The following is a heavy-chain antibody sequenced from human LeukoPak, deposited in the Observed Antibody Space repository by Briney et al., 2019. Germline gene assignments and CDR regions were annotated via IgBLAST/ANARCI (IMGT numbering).Heavy chain of an antibody. V-gene: IGHV3-30*02. CDR2: IRSDGSNK. CDR1: GFTFSSYG. J-gene: IGHJ4*02. D-gene: IGHD3-3*01. CDR3: ARGYYDFWSGPHGFDY. Sequence: GGSLRLSCAASGFTFSSYGMHWVRQAPGKGLEWVAFIRSDGSNKYYADSVKGRFTISRDNSKNTLYLQMNSLRAEDTAVYYCARGYYDFWSGPHGFDYWGQGTLVTVSS.